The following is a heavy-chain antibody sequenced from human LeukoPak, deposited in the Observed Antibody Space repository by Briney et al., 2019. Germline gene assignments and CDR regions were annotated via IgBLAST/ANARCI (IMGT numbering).Heavy chain of an antibody. J-gene: IGHJ4*02. CDR2: VSSSSGTI. V-gene: IGHV3-48*01. CDR3: ALGAPFKPFDY. D-gene: IGHD3-16*01. Sequence: GGSLRLSCAASGLTFSSHSMNWVRQAPGKGLEWVSYVSSSSGTIYYADSVKGRFTISRDNAKNSLYLQMNSLRAEDTAVYYCALGAPFKPFDYWGQGTLVTVSS. CDR1: GLTFSSHS.